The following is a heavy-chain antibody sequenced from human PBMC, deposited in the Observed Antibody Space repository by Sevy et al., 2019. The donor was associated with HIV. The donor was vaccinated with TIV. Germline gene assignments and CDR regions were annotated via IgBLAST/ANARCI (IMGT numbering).Heavy chain of an antibody. D-gene: IGHD3-16*01. J-gene: IGHJ6*03. CDR3: ARDSYGNFHMDV. V-gene: IGHV3-21*01. CDR2: ISTNHI. CDR1: GFTFSSYS. Sequence: GGSLRLSCAASGFTFSSYSINWVRLAPGKGLEWVSSISTNHIYYADSVKGRFTISRDIAQNSRYLQMNSLRAEDTAVYYCARDSYGNFHMDVWGKGTTVTVSS.